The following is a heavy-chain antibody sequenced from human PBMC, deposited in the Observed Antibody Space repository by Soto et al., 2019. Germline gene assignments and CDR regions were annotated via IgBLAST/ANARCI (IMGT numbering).Heavy chain of an antibody. CDR2: INHSGST. D-gene: IGHD3-9*01. Sequence: SETLSLTCAVYGXSFSGYYWSWIRQPPXXXLEWIGEINHSGSTNYNPSLKSRVTISVDTSKNQFSLKLSSVTAADTAVYYCARGLRYFDWSSRLYYYYMDVWGKGTTVTVSS. V-gene: IGHV4-34*01. CDR1: GXSFSGYY. J-gene: IGHJ6*03. CDR3: ARGLRYFDWSSRLYYYYMDV.